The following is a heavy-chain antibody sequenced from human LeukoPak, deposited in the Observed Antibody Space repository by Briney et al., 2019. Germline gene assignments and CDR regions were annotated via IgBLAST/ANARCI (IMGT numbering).Heavy chain of an antibody. D-gene: IGHD4-17*01. CDR3: ARDKHGDYVFDY. CDR1: GGSISSYY. Sequence: SETLSLTCTVSGGSISSYYWSWIRQPAGKGLEWIGRMYPSGSTNCNPSLRSRVTMSVDTSKNQFSLKLSSVTAADTVVYYCARDKHGDYVFDYWGQGTLVTVSS. CDR2: MYPSGST. V-gene: IGHV4-4*07. J-gene: IGHJ4*02.